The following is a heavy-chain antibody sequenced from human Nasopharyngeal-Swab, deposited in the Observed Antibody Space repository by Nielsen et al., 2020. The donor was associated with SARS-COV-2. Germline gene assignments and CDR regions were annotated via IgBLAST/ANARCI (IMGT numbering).Heavy chain of an antibody. CDR3: ARAIVVAPASIDAFDI. J-gene: IGHJ3*02. CDR2: ISSSSSYT. CDR1: GFTFSDYY. D-gene: IGHD2-2*01. V-gene: IGHV3-11*06. Sequence: GESLKISCAASGFTFSDYYMSWIRQAPGKGLEWVSYISSSSSYTNYADSVKGRFTISRDNAKNSLYLQMNSLRAEDTAVYYCARAIVVAPASIDAFDIWGQGTMVTVSS.